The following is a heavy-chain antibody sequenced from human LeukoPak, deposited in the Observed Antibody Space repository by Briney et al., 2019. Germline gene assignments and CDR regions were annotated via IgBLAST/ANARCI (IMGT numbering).Heavy chain of an antibody. V-gene: IGHV1-8*01. Sequence: ASVKVSCKASGYTFTSYDINWVRQAPGQGLEWMGWMNPNSGNTGYAQKFQGRVTMTRNTSISTANMELSSLRSEDTAVYYCAKTRPKRKDYYYYYMDVWGKGTTVTVS. D-gene: IGHD1-1*01. CDR1: GYTFTSYD. CDR2: MNPNSGNT. CDR3: AKTRPKRKDYYYYYMDV. J-gene: IGHJ6*03.